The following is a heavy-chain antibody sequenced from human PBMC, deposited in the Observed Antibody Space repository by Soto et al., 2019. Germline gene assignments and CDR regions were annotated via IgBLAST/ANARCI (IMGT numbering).Heavy chain of an antibody. J-gene: IGHJ3*02. CDR1: GFTFSSYA. CDR2: ISGSGGST. D-gene: IGHD2-21*02. Sequence: EVQLLESWGGLVQPGGSLRLACAAAGFTFSSYAMSWVRQAPGKGLEWVSAISGSGGSTYYADSVKGRFTISRDNSKNTLYLQMNSLRAEDTAVYYCAKDCCSDCYRRDAFDICCQGTMVTVSS. CDR3: AKDCCSDCYRRDAFDI. V-gene: IGHV3-23*01.